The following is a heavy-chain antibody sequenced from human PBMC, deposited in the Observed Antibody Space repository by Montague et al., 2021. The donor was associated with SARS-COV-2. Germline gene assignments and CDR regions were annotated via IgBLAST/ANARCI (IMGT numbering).Heavy chain of an antibody. Sequence: TLSLTCTVSGASISSTTYYWSWIRQPAGKGLEWVGRIYSSGVTNYNPSLKSRVSISIDTSKNEFSLKLSSVTAADTAVYYCARIIKHFDSDGPASIFDHWGQGALVTVSS. D-gene: IGHD3-22*01. V-gene: IGHV4-61*02. CDR3: ARIIKHFDSDGPASIFDH. CDR2: IYSSGVT. J-gene: IGHJ4*02. CDR1: GASISSTTYY.